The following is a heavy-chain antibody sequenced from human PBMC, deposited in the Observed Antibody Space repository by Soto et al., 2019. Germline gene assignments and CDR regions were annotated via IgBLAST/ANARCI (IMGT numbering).Heavy chain of an antibody. CDR3: AKTTRFDY. D-gene: IGHD1-1*01. CDR2: ISSSGST. CDR1: GFTSSEYY. J-gene: IGHJ4*02. Sequence: PGGSLRLSCATSGFTSSEYYMSWIRQAPGKGLEWVSYISSSGSTYYADSVKGRFTISRDNSKNTLYLQMNSLRAEDTAVYYCAKTTRFDYWGQGTLVTVSS. V-gene: IGHV3-11*01.